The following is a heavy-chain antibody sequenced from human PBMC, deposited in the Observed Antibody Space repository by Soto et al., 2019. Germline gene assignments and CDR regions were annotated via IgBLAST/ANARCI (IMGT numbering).Heavy chain of an antibody. CDR1: GYTFTSYY. J-gene: IGHJ4*02. CDR2: INPSGGST. D-gene: IGHD5-12*01. V-gene: IGHV1-46*03. CDR3: ARGKWLRDLDY. Sequence: QVQLVQSGAEVKKPGASVKVSCKASGYTFTSYYMHWVRQAPGQGREWMGIINPSGGSTTYAQRFLGSGTMTRDTATSTIYMELGSLRSEDTAVYNCARGKWLRDLDYWGQGTLVTVSS.